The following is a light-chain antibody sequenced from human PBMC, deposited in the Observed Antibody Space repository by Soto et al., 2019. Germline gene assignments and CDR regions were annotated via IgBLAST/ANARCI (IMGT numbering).Light chain of an antibody. CDR3: QRYNSYPWT. Sequence: IQMNQSTCTLSASVGDRVTFTCRASQTISTWLAWYQQKPGEAPKLLIYKASTLEVWVPSRFSASGSGTQFTLTINTLQRADFATYDGQRYNSYPWTFGQGTK. CDR2: KAS. V-gene: IGKV1-5*03. CDR1: QTISTW. J-gene: IGKJ1*01.